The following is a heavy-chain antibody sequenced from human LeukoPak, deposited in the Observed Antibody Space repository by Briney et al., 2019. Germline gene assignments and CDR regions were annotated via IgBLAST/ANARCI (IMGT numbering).Heavy chain of an antibody. V-gene: IGHV3-30*04. Sequence: GGSLRLSCAASGFTFSSYAMHWVRQAPGKGLEWVAVISYDGSNKYYADSVKGRFTISRDNSKNTPYLQMNSLRAEDTAVYYCARVKTRVTTLDYWGQGTLVTVSS. CDR2: ISYDGSNK. CDR1: GFTFSSYA. J-gene: IGHJ4*02. D-gene: IGHD4-17*01. CDR3: ARVKTRVTTLDY.